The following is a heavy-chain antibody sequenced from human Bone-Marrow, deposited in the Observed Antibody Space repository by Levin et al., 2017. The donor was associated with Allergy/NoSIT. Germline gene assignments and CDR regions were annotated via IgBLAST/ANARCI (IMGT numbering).Heavy chain of an antibody. CDR1: GFIVSRKY. V-gene: IGHV3-53*01. D-gene: IGHD2-21*01. J-gene: IGHJ4*02. Sequence: GGSLRLSCAASGFIVSRKYMTWLRQAPGKGLEWVSVMYTDGTTHYTDPVRGRFTISRDTSSNIIYLQMDNLRVEDTAVYYCARRNSLVLDYWGQGTLVTV. CDR2: MYTDGTT. CDR3: ARRNSLVLDY.